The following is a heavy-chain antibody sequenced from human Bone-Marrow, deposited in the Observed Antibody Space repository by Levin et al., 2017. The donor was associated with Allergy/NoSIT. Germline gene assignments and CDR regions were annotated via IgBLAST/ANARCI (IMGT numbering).Heavy chain of an antibody. V-gene: IGHV1-18*01. CDR2: ISAYNGNT. CDR1: GYTFTSYG. CDR3: ARARSRGSSSFFFDY. D-gene: IGHD6-6*01. J-gene: IGHJ4*02. Sequence: ASVKVSCKASGYTFTSYGISWVRQAPGQGLEWMGWISAYNGNTNYAQKLQGRVTMTTDTSTSTAYMELRSLRSDDTAVYYCARARSRGSSSFFFDYWGQGTLVTVSS.